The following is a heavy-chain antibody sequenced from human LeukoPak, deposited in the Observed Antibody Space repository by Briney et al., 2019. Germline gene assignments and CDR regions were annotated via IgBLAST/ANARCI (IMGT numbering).Heavy chain of an antibody. D-gene: IGHD5-18*01. V-gene: IGHV4-59*01. J-gene: IGHJ4*02. CDR3: ARVLRAASWRSYDY. CDR1: GGSISSYY. Sequence: SETLSLTCTVSGGSISSYYWSWVRHPPGKGLDWIGYIYYNGGTNYNPSLKSRVTISIDTSTNQFSLRLNSMTAADTAVYYCARVLRAASWRSYDYWGQGSLVTVSS. CDR2: IYYNGGT.